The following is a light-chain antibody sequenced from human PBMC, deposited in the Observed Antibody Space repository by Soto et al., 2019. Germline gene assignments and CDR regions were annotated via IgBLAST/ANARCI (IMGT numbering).Light chain of an antibody. CDR1: QSVSSSY. CDR2: GAS. J-gene: IGKJ5*01. V-gene: IGKV3-20*01. Sequence: EIVLTQSPGTLSLSPGERATLSCRASQSVSSSYLAWYQQKPGQAPRLLIYGASSRATGIPDRFSGSGSGKDFTLTISRLEPEDFAVYYCQQYGSSVRTFGQGTRLEIK. CDR3: QQYGSSVRT.